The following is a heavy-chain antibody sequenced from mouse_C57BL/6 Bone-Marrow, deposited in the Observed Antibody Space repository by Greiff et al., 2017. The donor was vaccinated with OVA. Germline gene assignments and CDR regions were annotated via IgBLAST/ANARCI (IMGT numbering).Heavy chain of an antibody. D-gene: IGHD1-1*01. CDR2: IYPGDGDT. J-gene: IGHJ3*01. CDR1: GYAFSSSW. V-gene: IGHV1-82*01. CDR3: ARTTGGTY. Sequence: VQLQQSGPELVKPGASVKISCKASGYAFSSSWMNWVKQRPGKGLEWIGRIYPGDGDTNYNGKFKGKATLTADKSSSTAYMQLSSLTSEDSAVYFCARTTGGTYWGQGTLVTVSA.